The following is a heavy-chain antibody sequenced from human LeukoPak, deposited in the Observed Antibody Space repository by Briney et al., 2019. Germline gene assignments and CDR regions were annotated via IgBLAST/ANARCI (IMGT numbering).Heavy chain of an antibody. CDR2: ISGSGGSS. CDR3: AKAPGYYYGSGSDYFDY. Sequence: AGGSLRLSCGASGFTFANYAMIWVRQAPGKGLEWVSTISGSGGSSYYADSVKGRFTISRDNSKNTLYLQMNSLRAEDTAVYYSAKAPGYYYGSGSDYFDYWGQGTLVTVSS. V-gene: IGHV3-23*01. CDR1: GFTFANYA. J-gene: IGHJ4*02. D-gene: IGHD3-10*01.